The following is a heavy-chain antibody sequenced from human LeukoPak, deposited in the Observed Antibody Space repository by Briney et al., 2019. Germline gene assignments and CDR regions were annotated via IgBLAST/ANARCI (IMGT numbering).Heavy chain of an antibody. V-gene: IGHV3-23*01. D-gene: IGHD2-2*01. J-gene: IGHJ6*02. CDR2: ISGSGGST. Sequence: PGGSLRLSCAASGFTFSSYAMSWVRQAPGKGLEWVSAISGSGGSTYYADSVRGRFTISRDNSKNTLYLQMNSLRAEDTAVYYCARAPIVVVPATGYYYYYGMDVWGQGTTVTVSS. CDR1: GFTFSSYA. CDR3: ARAPIVVVPATGYYYYYGMDV.